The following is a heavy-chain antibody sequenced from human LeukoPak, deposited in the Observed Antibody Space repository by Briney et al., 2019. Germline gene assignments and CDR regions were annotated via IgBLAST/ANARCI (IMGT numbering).Heavy chain of an antibody. CDR2: IYPGDSAA. D-gene: IGHD2-2*01. CDR1: GYSFTNYW. V-gene: IGHV5-51*01. CDR3: ARWLGYCSSISCYQPFDY. J-gene: IGHJ4*02. Sequence: GESLKTSCKASGYSFTNYWIGWVRQMPGKGLEWMGIIYPGDSAARYSPSFQGQVTISADKSISTAYLQWSSLKASDTAMYFCARWLGYCSSISCYQPFDYWGQGTLVTVSS.